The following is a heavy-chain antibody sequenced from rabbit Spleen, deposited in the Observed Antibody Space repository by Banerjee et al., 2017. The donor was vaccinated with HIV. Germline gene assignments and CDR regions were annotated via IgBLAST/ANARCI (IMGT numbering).Heavy chain of an antibody. CDR2: IYTGNSKT. D-gene: IGHD8-1*01. J-gene: IGHJ4*01. V-gene: IGHV1S40*01. Sequence: QSLEESGGDLVKPGASLTLTCIASGVSFSSGYDMCWVRQAPGKGLEWIACIYTGNSKTYYASWAKGRFTISKTSSTTVTLQMTSLTVADTATYFCARDAGRGDYIDGVFNLWGPGTLVTVS. CDR3: ARDAGRGDYIDGVFNL. CDR1: GVSFSSGYD.